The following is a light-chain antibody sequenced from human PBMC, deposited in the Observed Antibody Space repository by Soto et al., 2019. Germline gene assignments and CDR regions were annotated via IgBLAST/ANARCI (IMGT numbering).Light chain of an antibody. J-gene: IGKJ1*01. CDR2: GAS. CDR1: QDIRNS. CDR3: LQDRTHFWT. V-gene: IGKV1-6*01. Sequence: AVQVTQSPSSLSASVGDRVTITCRTSQDIRNSLGWYQHKPGKAPKLLIYGASTLQSGVPSRFAGSGSGTDFTLTISGLQPEDSASYFCLQDRTHFWTFGQGTKVEVK.